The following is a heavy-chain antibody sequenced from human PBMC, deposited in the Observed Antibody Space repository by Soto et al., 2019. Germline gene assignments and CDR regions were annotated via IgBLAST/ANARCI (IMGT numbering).Heavy chain of an antibody. CDR2: ISGSGGVT. Sequence: EVQLLESGGGLVQPGGSLRLSCAASGFSFSSYAMGWVRQAPGKGLDWVSAISGSGGVTHYADSVKGRFTVSRDDSKNTLYLQMNSLRAEDTAIYYCSRVSGSMTIFGVLIPTPWYFDLWGRGTLVTVSS. V-gene: IGHV3-23*01. J-gene: IGHJ2*01. CDR3: SRVSGSMTIFGVLIPTPWYFDL. D-gene: IGHD3-3*01. CDR1: GFSFSSYA.